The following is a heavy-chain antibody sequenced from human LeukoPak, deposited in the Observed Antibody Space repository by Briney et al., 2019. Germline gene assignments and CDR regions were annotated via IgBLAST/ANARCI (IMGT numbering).Heavy chain of an antibody. V-gene: IGHV4-30-4*08. CDR2: IYYSGST. CDR3: ARVAPAASIAARPYYFDY. CDR1: GGSISSGDYY. J-gene: IGHJ4*02. Sequence: PSETLSLTCTVSGGSISSGDYYWSWIRQPPGKGLEWIGYIYYSGSTYYNPSLKSRVTISVDTSKNQFSLKLSSVTAADTAVYYCARVAPAASIAARPYYFDYWGQGTLVTVSS. D-gene: IGHD6-6*01.